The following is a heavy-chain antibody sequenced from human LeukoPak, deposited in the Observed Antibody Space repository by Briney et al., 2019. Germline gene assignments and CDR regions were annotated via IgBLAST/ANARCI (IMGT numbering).Heavy chain of an antibody. D-gene: IGHD3-10*01. V-gene: IGHV3-7*01. J-gene: IGHJ4*02. CDR1: GFTFNKYW. CDR3: VRGYYYSGAYYLSFFDY. Sequence: GGSLRLSCAPSGFTFNKYWATWVRQAPGKGLEWVANINQEDSQTHNLQSVEGRSTTTTENAKNSLHLQTNTLRAQTTPTYTFVRGYYYSGAYYLSFFDYWGQGTLVSVSS. CDR2: INQEDSQT.